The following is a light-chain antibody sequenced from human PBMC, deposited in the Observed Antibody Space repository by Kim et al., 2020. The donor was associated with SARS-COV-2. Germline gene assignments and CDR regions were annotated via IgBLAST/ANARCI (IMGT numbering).Light chain of an antibody. J-gene: IGLJ3*02. CDR1: NIGSKH. V-gene: IGLV3-9*01. CDR3: QVWDNNNWV. CDR2: RDS. Sequence: SYELTQPLSVSVALGQTASITCGGDNIGSKHVHWYQQKAGQAPVLVIYRDSSRPAEIPERFSGSNSGNTATLTVSRAQAGDEADYYCQVWDNNNWVFGAG.